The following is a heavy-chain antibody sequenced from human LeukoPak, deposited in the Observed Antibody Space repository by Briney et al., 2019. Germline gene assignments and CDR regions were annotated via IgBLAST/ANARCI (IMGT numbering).Heavy chain of an antibody. J-gene: IGHJ6*03. CDR1: GYTFTGYY. D-gene: IGHD1-26*01. V-gene: IGHV1-2*02. CDR2: INPNSGGT. CDR3: AREAAQLGYYYYYYMDV. Sequence: ASVKVSCKASGYTFTGYYMHWVRQAPGQGLEWMGWINPNSGGTNYAQKFQGRVTMTRDTSISTAYMELSRLRSDDTAVYYCAREAAQLGYYYYYYMDVGGKGTTVSVSS.